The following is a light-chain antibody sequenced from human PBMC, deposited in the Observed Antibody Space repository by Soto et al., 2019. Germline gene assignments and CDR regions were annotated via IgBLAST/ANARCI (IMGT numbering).Light chain of an antibody. J-gene: IGKJ3*01. CDR3: QQYGSSPLT. Sequence: EIVLTQSPGTLFLSPGERATLSCRASQTVSSSYLAWYQQTPGQAPRLLIYGASSRATGIPDRFSGSGSGTDFTLTISRLEPEEFAVYYCQQYGSSPLTFGPGTKVDIK. CDR1: QTVSSSY. V-gene: IGKV3-20*01. CDR2: GAS.